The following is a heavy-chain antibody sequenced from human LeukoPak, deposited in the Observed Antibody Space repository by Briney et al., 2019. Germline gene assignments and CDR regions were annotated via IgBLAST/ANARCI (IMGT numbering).Heavy chain of an antibody. CDR2: ISNNGSNK. J-gene: IGHJ6*02. Sequence: GGSLRLSCAASGFTFSSYGMHWVRQAPGKGLEWVGVISNNGSNKNYADSVKGRFTISRDNSKNTLYLQMNSLRAEDTAVYYCAKDGRAYYYDSSGYYDPLYYYGMDVWGQGTTVTVSS. V-gene: IGHV3-30*18. D-gene: IGHD3-22*01. CDR3: AKDGRAYYYDSSGYYDPLYYYGMDV. CDR1: GFTFSSYG.